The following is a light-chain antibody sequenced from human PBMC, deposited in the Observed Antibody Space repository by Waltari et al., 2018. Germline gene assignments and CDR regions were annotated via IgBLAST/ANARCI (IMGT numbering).Light chain of an antibody. V-gene: IGKV1-8*01. CDR2: AAS. Sequence: AIRMTQSPSSFSASTGDSVTITCRASQGISSYLAWYQQKPGKAPKLLIYAASTLQSVVPSRFSGSGSGTDFTLTISCLQSEDFATYYCQQYYSYPLTFGGGTKVEIK. CDR1: QGISSY. CDR3: QQYYSYPLT. J-gene: IGKJ4*01.